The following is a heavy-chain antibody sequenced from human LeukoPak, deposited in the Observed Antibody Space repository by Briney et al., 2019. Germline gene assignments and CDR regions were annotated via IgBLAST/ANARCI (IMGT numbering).Heavy chain of an antibody. J-gene: IGHJ5*02. CDR2: ISAYNGNT. D-gene: IGHD6-13*01. V-gene: IGHV1-18*01. Sequence: GASVKVSCKASGYTFTSYGISWVRQAPGQGLEWMGWISAYNGNTNYAQKLQGRVTMTTDTSTSTAYMELRSLRSDDTAVYYCARSSSSGYKGDWFDPGGQETLVPVPS. CDR1: GYTFTSYG. CDR3: ARSSSSGYKGDWFDP.